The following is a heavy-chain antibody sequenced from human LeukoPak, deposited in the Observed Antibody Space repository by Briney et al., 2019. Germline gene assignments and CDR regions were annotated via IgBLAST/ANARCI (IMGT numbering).Heavy chain of an antibody. CDR3: ATDKFPPV. Sequence: SVKVSCKASGGSFINYPISWVRQAPGQVLEWTGRVIPILGIPDYSQKFLGRVTLTADKSTSTAYMELSSLRSEDTAVYYCATDKFPPVWGQGTTVTVSS. CDR2: VIPILGIP. J-gene: IGHJ6*02. CDR1: GGSFINYP. V-gene: IGHV1-69*04.